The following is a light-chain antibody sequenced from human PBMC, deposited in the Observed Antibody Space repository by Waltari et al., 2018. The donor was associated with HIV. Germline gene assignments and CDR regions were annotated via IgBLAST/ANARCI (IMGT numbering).Light chain of an antibody. J-gene: IGLJ2*01. V-gene: IGLV2-14*03. CDR2: DVS. CDR3: SSYTSSSTLGVV. CDR1: SSDVGGFTY. Sequence: QSALTQPASVSGSPGKSITTSCAGTSSDVGGFTYVSWYQQHPGKAPKLMIYDVSNRPSGVSNRFSVSKSGNTASLTISGLQAEDEADYYCSSYTSSSTLGVVFGGGTKLTVL.